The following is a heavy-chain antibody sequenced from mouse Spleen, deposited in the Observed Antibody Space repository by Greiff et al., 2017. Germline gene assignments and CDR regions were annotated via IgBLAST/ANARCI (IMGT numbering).Heavy chain of an antibody. CDR1: GYAFTNYL. J-gene: IGHJ2*01. V-gene: IGHV1-54*01. CDR3: AREDGYYRHFDY. CDR2: INPGSGGT. D-gene: IGHD2-3*01. Sequence: VQGVESGAELVRPGTSVKVSCKASGYAFTNYLIEWVKQRPGQGLEWIGVINPGSGGTNYNEKFKGKATLTADKSSSTAYMQLSSLTSEDSAVYFCAREDGYYRHFDYWGQGTTLTVSS.